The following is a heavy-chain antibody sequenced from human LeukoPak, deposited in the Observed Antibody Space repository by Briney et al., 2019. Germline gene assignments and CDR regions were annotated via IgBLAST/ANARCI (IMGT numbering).Heavy chain of an antibody. J-gene: IGHJ4*02. Sequence: SETLSLTCAVYGGSFSGYYWSWIRQPPGKGLEWIGSIYYSGSTYYNPSLKSRVTISVDTSKNQFSLKLSSVTAADTAVYYCARLERWLVGFDYWGQGTLVTVSS. V-gene: IGHV4-34*01. D-gene: IGHD6-19*01. CDR3: ARLERWLVGFDY. CDR1: GGSFSGYY. CDR2: IYYSGST.